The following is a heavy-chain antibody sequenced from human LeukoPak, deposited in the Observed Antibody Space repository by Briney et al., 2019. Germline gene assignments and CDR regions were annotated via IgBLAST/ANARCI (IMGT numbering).Heavy chain of an antibody. CDR3: ARRYSGYDYYFDY. D-gene: IGHD5-12*01. J-gene: IGHJ4*02. CDR1: GYSFANYW. V-gene: IGHV5-51*01. Sequence: PGESLKISCKGSGYSFANYWIAWVRQMPGKGLECMGIIYPGDSDTRYSPSFQGQVTISADMSISTAYLQWSSLKASDTAMHYCARRYSGYDYYFDYWGQGTLVTVSS. CDR2: IYPGDSDT.